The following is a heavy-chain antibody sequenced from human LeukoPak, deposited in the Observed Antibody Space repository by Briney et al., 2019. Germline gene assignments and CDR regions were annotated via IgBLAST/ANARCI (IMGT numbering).Heavy chain of an antibody. Sequence: ASVKVSCKASGYTVTGYYMHWVRQAPGQGLEWMGWINPNSGGTNYAQKFQGRVTMTRDTSISTAYMELSRLRSDDTAVYYCARDSNRLYDFWSGIGNGYFDHWGQGTLVTVSS. CDR2: INPNSGGT. CDR1: GYTVTGYY. D-gene: IGHD3-3*01. V-gene: IGHV1-2*02. CDR3: ARDSNRLYDFWSGIGNGYFDH. J-gene: IGHJ4*02.